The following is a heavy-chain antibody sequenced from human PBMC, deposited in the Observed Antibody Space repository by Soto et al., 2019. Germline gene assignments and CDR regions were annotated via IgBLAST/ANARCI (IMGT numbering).Heavy chain of an antibody. Sequence: SVKVSCKASGGTFSSYAISWVRQAPGQGLEWMGGIIPIFGTANYAQKFQGRVTITADESTSTAYMELSSLRSEDTAVYYCARHTANYYYGMDGWGQGTTVTVSS. D-gene: IGHD5-18*01. V-gene: IGHV1-69*13. CDR1: GGTFSSYA. CDR2: IIPIFGTA. CDR3: ARHTANYYYGMDG. J-gene: IGHJ6*02.